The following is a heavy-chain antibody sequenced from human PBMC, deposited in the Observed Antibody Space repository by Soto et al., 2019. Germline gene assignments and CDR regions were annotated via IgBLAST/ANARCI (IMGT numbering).Heavy chain of an antibody. CDR3: ARVRGVATIDY. J-gene: IGHJ4*02. CDR1: GGSISSYY. Sequence: SETLSLTCTVSGGSISSYYWSWIRQPPGKGLEWIGYIYYSGSTNYNPSLKSRFTISVDTSKNQFSLKLSSVTAADTAVYYCARVRGVATIDYWGQGTLVTVSS. CDR2: IYYSGST. D-gene: IGHD5-12*01. V-gene: IGHV4-59*01.